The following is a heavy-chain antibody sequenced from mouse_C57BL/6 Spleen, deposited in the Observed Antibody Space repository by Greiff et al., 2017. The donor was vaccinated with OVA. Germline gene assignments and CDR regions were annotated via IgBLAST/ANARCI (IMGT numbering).Heavy chain of an antibody. J-gene: IGHJ1*03. CDR3: ARWAYGSSCVYFDV. V-gene: IGHV1-81*01. CDR2: IYPRSGNT. D-gene: IGHD1-1*01. CDR1: GYTFTGYW. Sequence: QVQLKQSGAELMKPGASVKLSCKATGYTFTGYWIEWVKQRTGQGLEWIGEIYPRSGNTYYNEKFKGKATLTADKSSSTAYMELRSLTSEDSAVYFCARWAYGSSCVYFDVWGTGTTVTVSS.